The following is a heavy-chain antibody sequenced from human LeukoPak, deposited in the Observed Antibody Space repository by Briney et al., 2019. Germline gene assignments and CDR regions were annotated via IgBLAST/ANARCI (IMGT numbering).Heavy chain of an antibody. CDR3: ARAPVTSCRGAFCYPFDI. V-gene: IGHV3-23*01. CDR2: ISFSGGTT. D-gene: IGHD2-15*01. CDR1: GFTFSSYA. J-gene: IGHJ4*02. Sequence: GGSLRLSCAASGFTFSSYAMSWVRQAPGKGLEWVSGISFSGGTTYYAESVRGRFTISRDNSKNTLYLQMNSLRADDAAVYYCARAPVTSCRGAFCYPFDIWGQGTLVTVSS.